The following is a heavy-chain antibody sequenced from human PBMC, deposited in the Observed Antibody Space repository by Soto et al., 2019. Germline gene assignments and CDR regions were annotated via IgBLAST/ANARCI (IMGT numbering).Heavy chain of an antibody. J-gene: IGHJ4*02. Sequence: GGSLRLSCAVSGFTFDDYAMHWVRQAPGKGLEWVAGIIWNSAYIVYADSVKGRFTISRDNAKNSLHLQMDSLRAEDTALYYCVKDSTVSGVRQGLDFWGRGTLVTVSS. D-gene: IGHD6-19*01. CDR1: GFTFDDYA. CDR3: VKDSTVSGVRQGLDF. CDR2: IIWNSAYI. V-gene: IGHV3-9*01.